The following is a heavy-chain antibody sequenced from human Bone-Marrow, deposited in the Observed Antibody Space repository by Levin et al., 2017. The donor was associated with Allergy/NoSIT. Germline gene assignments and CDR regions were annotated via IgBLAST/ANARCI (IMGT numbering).Heavy chain of an antibody. CDR2: IWYDGSNK. D-gene: IGHD3-10*01. CDR3: AREGSITMVRGVQRPDY. J-gene: IGHJ4*02. CDR1: GFTFSSYG. Sequence: PGGSLRLSCAASGFTFSSYGMHWVRQAPGKGLEWVAVIWYDGSNKYYADSVKGRFTISRDNSKNTLYLQMNSLRAEDTAVYYCAREGSITMVRGVQRPDYWGQGTLVTVSS. V-gene: IGHV3-33*01.